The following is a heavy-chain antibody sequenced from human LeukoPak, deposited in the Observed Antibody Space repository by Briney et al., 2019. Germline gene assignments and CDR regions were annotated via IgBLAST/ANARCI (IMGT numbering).Heavy chain of an antibody. J-gene: IGHJ4*02. Sequence: GGSLRLSCAASGFTFSNAWISWVRQAPGKGLEWVGRIKSKTDGGTTDYAAPVKGRFTISRDDSKNTLYLQMNSLKTEDTAVYYCTTYYDYVWGSYRDDYWGQGTLVTVSS. V-gene: IGHV3-15*01. D-gene: IGHD3-16*02. CDR1: GFTFSNAW. CDR2: IKSKTDGGTT. CDR3: TTYYDYVWGSYRDDY.